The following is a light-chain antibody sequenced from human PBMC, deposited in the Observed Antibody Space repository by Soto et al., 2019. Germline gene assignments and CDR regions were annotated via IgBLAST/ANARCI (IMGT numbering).Light chain of an antibody. Sequence: DILLTQSPTSLSASVGDTVTITCRASQSISINLNWYQHRPGEAPKVLIYAASTLATGAPSRFSGTGVGTDFTLTISSLQLEDCATYYCQQTYTTRVYTFGQGTKLEFK. V-gene: IGKV1-39*01. CDR2: AAS. CDR1: QSISIN. CDR3: QQTYTTRVYT. J-gene: IGKJ2*01.